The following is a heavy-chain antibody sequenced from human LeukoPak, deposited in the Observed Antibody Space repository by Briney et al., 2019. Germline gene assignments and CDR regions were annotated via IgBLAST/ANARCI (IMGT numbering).Heavy chain of an antibody. CDR2: IYPGDSDT. V-gene: IGHV5-51*01. Sequence: GESLKISCKGSGNSFTSYWIGWVRQMPGKGLEWMGIIYPGDSDTRYSPSFQGQVTISADKSISTAYLQWSSLKASDTAMYYCARQFETTVSTGWVGAFDIWGQGTIVTVSS. CDR3: ARQFETTVSTGWVGAFDI. CDR1: GNSFTSYW. J-gene: IGHJ3*02. D-gene: IGHD4-11*01.